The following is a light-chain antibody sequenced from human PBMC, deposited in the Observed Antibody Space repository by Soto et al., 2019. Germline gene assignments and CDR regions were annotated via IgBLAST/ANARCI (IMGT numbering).Light chain of an antibody. CDR3: QHYNSYQYT. J-gene: IGKJ2*01. Sequence: DIQMTQSPSTLSASVGDRVTITCRASQSISSWLAWYQQKPVKAPKRPIYKASSLEGGIPSRFSGSGSETEFTLTISSLQPEDVATSYCQHYNSYQYTFGQGTKLEIK. V-gene: IGKV1-5*03. CDR1: QSISSW. CDR2: KAS.